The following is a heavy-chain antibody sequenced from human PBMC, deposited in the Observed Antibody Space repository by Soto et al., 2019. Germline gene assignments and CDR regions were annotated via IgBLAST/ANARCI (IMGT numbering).Heavy chain of an antibody. Sequence: QVQLQESGPGLVKPSETLSLTCTVSGGSVSSGSYYWSWIRQPPGKGLECIGYIYYSGSTNYNPSLKSRVTISVDTSKNQCSLKLSSVTAADTAVYYCARGIEGWYQGRYYYGMDVWGQGTTVTVSS. CDR1: GGSVSSGSYY. CDR3: ARGIEGWYQGRYYYGMDV. J-gene: IGHJ6*02. V-gene: IGHV4-61*01. D-gene: IGHD6-19*01. CDR2: IYYSGST.